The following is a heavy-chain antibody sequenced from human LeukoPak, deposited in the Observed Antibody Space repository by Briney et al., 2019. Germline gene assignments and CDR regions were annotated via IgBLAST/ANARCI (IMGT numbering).Heavy chain of an antibody. CDR1: GGSFSGYY. V-gene: IGHV4-34*01. Sequence: SETLSLTCAVYGGSFSGYYWSWIRQPPGKGLEWIGEINHSGSTNYNPSLKSRVTISVDTSKNQFSLKLSSVTAADTAVYYCARGITDYCDSSGYYFFDYWGQGTLVTVSS. CDR2: INHSGST. D-gene: IGHD3-22*01. CDR3: ARGITDYCDSSGYYFFDY. J-gene: IGHJ4*02.